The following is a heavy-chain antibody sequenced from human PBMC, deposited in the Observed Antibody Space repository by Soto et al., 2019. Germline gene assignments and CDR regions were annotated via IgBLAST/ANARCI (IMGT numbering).Heavy chain of an antibody. CDR3: ARVKSGSYYYYYGMDV. D-gene: IGHD1-26*01. CDR1: GGTFSSYA. Sequence: ASVKVSCKASGGTFSSYAISWVRQAPGQGLEWMGGIIPIFGTANYAQKFQGRVTITADESTSTAYMELSSLRSEDTAVYYCARVKSGSYYYYYGMDVWGQGTTVTVSS. CDR2: IIPIFGTA. V-gene: IGHV1-69*13. J-gene: IGHJ6*02.